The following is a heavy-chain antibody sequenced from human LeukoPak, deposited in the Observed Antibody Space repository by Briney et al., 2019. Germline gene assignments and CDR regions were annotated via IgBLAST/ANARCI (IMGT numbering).Heavy chain of an antibody. CDR1: GFTFDDYA. Sequence: GGSLRLSCAASGFTFDDYAMHWVRQAPGKGLEWVSGISWNSGSIGYADSVKGRFTISRDNAKNSLYLQMNSLRAEDTALYYCAKDTLSRYCSGGSCPPIYYYYGMDVCGEGATVTVSS. CDR2: ISWNSGSI. CDR3: AKDTLSRYCSGGSCPPIYYYYGMDV. V-gene: IGHV3-9*01. J-gene: IGHJ6*04. D-gene: IGHD2-15*01.